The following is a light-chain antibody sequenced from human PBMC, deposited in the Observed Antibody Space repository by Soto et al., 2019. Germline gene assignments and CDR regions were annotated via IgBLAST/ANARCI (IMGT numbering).Light chain of an antibody. J-gene: IGKJ1*01. Sequence: EVLLTQSPATLSLCRWHRATSSYTASQSVSNFLAWYQQKPGQAPRLLIYDTSDRATGLPARFSGSGSGTDFTLTISSLEPEDFAVFYCQQRSIWPWTFGQGTKVDIK. CDR3: QQRSIWPWT. V-gene: IGKV3-11*01. CDR2: DTS. CDR1: QSVSNF.